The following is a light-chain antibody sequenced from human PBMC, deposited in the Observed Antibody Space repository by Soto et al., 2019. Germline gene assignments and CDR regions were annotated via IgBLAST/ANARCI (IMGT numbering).Light chain of an antibody. J-gene: IGKJ1*01. CDR1: QSVSYN. CDR3: QQYNNWPRT. CDR2: GPS. Sequence: EIGLTQSPATLSVSPGERTTLSCRASQSVSYNLAWYQHKPGQAPRLLIYGPSTRATGIPARFSGSGSGTEFTLTISSLQSEDFALYYCQQYNNWPRTFGQGTKVDIK. V-gene: IGKV3-15*01.